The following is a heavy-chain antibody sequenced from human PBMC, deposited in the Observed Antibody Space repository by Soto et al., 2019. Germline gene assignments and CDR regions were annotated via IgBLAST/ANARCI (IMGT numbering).Heavy chain of an antibody. CDR3: ARVLYYGSGSYSPYGMDV. D-gene: IGHD3-10*01. CDR1: GVSFNNNG. CDR2: VSPPFRTS. Sequence: QVQLVQSETEVKKPGSSVKVYCKTSGVSFNNNGIGWVRQAPGHGLEWMGGVSPPFRTSNYARKFQGRISITADASTGTVNMELSSLTSEDTAQYYCARVLYYGSGSYSPYGMDVWGQGTTVTVSS. V-gene: IGHV1-69*01. J-gene: IGHJ6*02.